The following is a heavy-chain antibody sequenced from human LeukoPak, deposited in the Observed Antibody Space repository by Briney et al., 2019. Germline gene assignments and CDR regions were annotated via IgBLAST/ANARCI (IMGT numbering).Heavy chain of an antibody. Sequence: ASVKVSCKASGYTFTGYYMHWVRQAPGQGLEWMGGFIPIFGTANYAPKFQGRVTITADKSTSTTYMELSSLRSEDTAVYYCARSRGYSGYDPEGENFDYWGQGTLVTVSS. CDR2: FIPIFGTA. D-gene: IGHD5-12*01. J-gene: IGHJ4*02. CDR3: ARSRGYSGYDPEGENFDY. V-gene: IGHV1-69*06. CDR1: GYTFTGYY.